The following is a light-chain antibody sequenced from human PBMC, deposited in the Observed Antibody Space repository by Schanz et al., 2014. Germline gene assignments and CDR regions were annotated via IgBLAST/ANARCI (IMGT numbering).Light chain of an antibody. Sequence: QSVLTQPPSVSGAPGQRVTISCTGSSSNIGAGYDVHWFQQLPGTAPKLLMYANTKRPSGVPDRFSGSKSGTSASLAITGLQAEDEADYYCSSYADSSTLFGPGTKLTVL. CDR1: SSNIGAGYD. J-gene: IGLJ1*01. V-gene: IGLV1-40*01. CDR2: ANT. CDR3: SSYADSSTL.